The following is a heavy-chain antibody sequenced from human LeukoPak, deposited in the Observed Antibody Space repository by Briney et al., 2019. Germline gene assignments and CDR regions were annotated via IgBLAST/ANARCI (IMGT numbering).Heavy chain of an antibody. Sequence: SETLSLTCTVSGGSISSYYWSWIRQPPGKGLEWIGYIYYSGSTNYNPSLKSRVTISVDTSKNQFSLKLSSGTAADTAVYYCARAGVQWLVLSWFDPWGQGTLVTVSS. CDR3: ARAGVQWLVLSWFDP. V-gene: IGHV4-59*01. J-gene: IGHJ5*02. D-gene: IGHD6-19*01. CDR2: IYYSGST. CDR1: GGSISSYY.